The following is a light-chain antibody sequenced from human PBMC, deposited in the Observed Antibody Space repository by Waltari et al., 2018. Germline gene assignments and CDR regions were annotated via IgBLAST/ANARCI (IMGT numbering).Light chain of an antibody. CDR3: QVWDSGSDHYV. J-gene: IGLJ1*01. CDR2: DDG. V-gene: IGLV3-21*02. Sequence: SYELTQPPSVSVAPGQTARITCDGDKIGSKDVTWYQHKPGQAPVLVVYDDGDRPSGIPERFSGSNSGNTAALTISRVDAGDEAEYYCQVWDSGSDHYVFGTVTKVTVL. CDR1: KIGSKD.